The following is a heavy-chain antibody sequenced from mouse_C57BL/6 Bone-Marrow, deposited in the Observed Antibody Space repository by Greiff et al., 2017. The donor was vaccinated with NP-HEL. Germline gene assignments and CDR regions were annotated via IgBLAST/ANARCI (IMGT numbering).Heavy chain of an antibody. J-gene: IGHJ2*01. CDR2: INYDGSST. Sequence: DVKLVESEGGLVQPGSSMKLSCTASGFTFSDYYMAWVRQVPEKGLEWVANINYDGSSTYYLDSLKSRFIISRDNAKNILYLQMSSLKSEDTATYYCARVGQLRLGYLDYWGQGTTLTVSS. CDR1: GFTFSDYY. D-gene: IGHD3-2*02. V-gene: IGHV5-16*01. CDR3: ARVGQLRLGYLDY.